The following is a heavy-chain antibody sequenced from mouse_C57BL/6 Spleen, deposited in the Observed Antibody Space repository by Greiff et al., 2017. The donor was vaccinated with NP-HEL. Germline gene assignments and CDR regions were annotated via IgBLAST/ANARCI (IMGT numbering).Heavy chain of an antibody. CDR3: VRHGLYYSNYSYYYAIDY. CDR1: GFSFNTYA. D-gene: IGHD2-5*01. CDR2: IRSKSNNYAT. J-gene: IGHJ4*01. V-gene: IGHV10-1*01. Sequence: EVKLVESGGGLVQPKGSLKLSCAASGFSFNTYAMNWVRQAPGKGLEWVARIRSKSNNYATYYADSVKDRFTISRDDSESMLYLQMNNLKTEDTAMYYCVRHGLYYSNYSYYYAIDYWGQGTSVTVSS.